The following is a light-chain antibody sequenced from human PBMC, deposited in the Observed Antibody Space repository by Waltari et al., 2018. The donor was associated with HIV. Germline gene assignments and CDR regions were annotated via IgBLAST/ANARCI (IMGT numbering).Light chain of an antibody. CDR2: DVT. CDR1: NSAVGAYNF. J-gene: IGLJ2*01. Sequence: QSALTQPRSVSGSPGQSVTISCTGTNSAVGAYNFVSWYQQHPGKAPKVIIYDVTKRPSGVPDRFSGSKSGNSASLTISGLQAEDEADYSCCSFAGSNTFIFGGGTKLTVL. CDR3: CSFAGSNTFI. V-gene: IGLV2-11*01.